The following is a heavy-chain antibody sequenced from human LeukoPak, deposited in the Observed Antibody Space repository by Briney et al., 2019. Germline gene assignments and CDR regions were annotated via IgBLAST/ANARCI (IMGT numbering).Heavy chain of an antibody. CDR2: IYYSGST. CDR1: GGSTSSYY. Sequence: SETLSLTCTVSGGSTSSYYWSWIRQPPGKGLEWIGYIYYSGSTNYNPSLKSRVTISVDTSKNQFSLKLSSVTAADTAVYYCARLSPHFDYWGQGTLVTVSS. J-gene: IGHJ4*02. CDR3: ARLSPHFDY. V-gene: IGHV4-59*12.